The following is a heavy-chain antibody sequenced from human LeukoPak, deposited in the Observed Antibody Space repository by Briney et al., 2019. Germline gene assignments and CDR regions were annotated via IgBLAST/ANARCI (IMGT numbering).Heavy chain of an antibody. D-gene: IGHD3-22*01. CDR2: MNPNSGNT. V-gene: IGHV1-8*01. CDR3: ARPSYYYDSSGYLRTRFDY. CDR1: GYTFTSYD. Sequence: ASVKVSCKASGYTFTSYDINWVRQATGQGLEWMGWMNPNSGNTGYAQKFQGRVTMTRNTSISTAYMELSRLRSDDTAVYYCARPSYYYDSSGYLRTRFDYWGQGTLVTVSS. J-gene: IGHJ4*02.